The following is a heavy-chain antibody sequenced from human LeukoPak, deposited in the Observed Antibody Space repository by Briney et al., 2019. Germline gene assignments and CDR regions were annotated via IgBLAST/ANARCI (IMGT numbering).Heavy chain of an antibody. CDR2: IFSDGSA. Sequence: GGSLRLSCVASKFTVSSNYMSWVRQAPGKGLEGGSGIFSDGSAYYADSVRGRFTISRDISKNTLYLQMNSLRVEDTAVYYCARDRPPSDYWGQGTLVTVSS. J-gene: IGHJ4*02. V-gene: IGHV3-53*01. CDR1: KFTVSSNY. CDR3: ARDRPPSDY.